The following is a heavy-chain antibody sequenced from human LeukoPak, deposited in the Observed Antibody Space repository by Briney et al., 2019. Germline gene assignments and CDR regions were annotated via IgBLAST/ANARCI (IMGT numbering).Heavy chain of an antibody. CDR1: GFTFSSYA. CDR2: ISGSGGST. CDR3: AKDSSGYYRIDYFDY. D-gene: IGHD3-22*01. J-gene: IGHJ4*02. Sequence: GGSLRLSCAASGFTFSSYAMSWVRQAPGKGLEWVSAISGSGGSTYYADSVKGRFTISRDNSKNTLYLQLNSLRAEGTAVYYCAKDSSGYYRIDYFDYWGQGTLVTVSS. V-gene: IGHV3-23*01.